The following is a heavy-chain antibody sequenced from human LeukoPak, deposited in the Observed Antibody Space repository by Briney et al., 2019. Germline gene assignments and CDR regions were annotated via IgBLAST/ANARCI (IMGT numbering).Heavy chain of an antibody. CDR1: GGSISSYY. CDR3: ARDLGYYYDSSGFGY. D-gene: IGHD3-22*01. Sequence: SETLSLTCAVSGGSISSYYWSWIRQPPGKGLEWIGYIYYSGSTNYNPSLKSRVTISVDTSKNQFSLKLSSVTAADTAVYYCARDLGYYYDSSGFGYWGQGTLVTVSS. CDR2: IYYSGST. J-gene: IGHJ4*02. V-gene: IGHV4-59*01.